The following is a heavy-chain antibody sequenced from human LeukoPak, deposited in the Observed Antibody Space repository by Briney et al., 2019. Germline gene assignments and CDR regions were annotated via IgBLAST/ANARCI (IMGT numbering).Heavy chain of an antibody. CDR3: ARVFDSGSQAYFYYMDV. V-gene: IGHV1-18*01. J-gene: IGHJ6*03. CDR1: GGTFSSYA. Sequence: ASVKVSCKASGGTFSSYAISWVRQAPGQGLEWMGWISAYNGNTNYAQKLQGRVTMTTDTSTSTAYMELRSLRSDDTAVYYCARVFDSGSQAYFYYMDVWGKGTTVTISS. CDR2: ISAYNGNT. D-gene: IGHD3-10*01.